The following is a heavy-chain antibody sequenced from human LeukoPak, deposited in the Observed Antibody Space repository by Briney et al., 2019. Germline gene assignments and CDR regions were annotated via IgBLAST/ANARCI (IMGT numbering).Heavy chain of an antibody. Sequence: SETLSLTCAVYGGSFSGYYWSWIRQPAGKGLEWIGRIYTSGSTNYNSSLKSRVTMSVDTSKNQVSLKLSSVTAADTAVYCCATGDGYNSFDYWGQGTLVTVSS. CDR2: IYTSGST. D-gene: IGHD5-24*01. V-gene: IGHV4-59*10. CDR3: ATGDGYNSFDY. CDR1: GGSFSGYY. J-gene: IGHJ4*02.